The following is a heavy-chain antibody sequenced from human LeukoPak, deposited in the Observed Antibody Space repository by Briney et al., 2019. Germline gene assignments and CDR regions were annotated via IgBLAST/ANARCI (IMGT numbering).Heavy chain of an antibody. V-gene: IGHV3-74*01. CDR3: ARGEYDYVCGSYPQSDY. D-gene: IGHD3-16*02. CDR2: IICDGCST. Sequence: GGSVRLSCAASGFTFSSYWMHWVRQAPGKGLVGVSRIICDGCSTSYAVSVKGRFTISRDNAKTTLYLQMNSLRAEDTAVYYWARGEYDYVCGSYPQSDYWGQGTLVTVSS. J-gene: IGHJ4*02. CDR1: GFTFSSYW.